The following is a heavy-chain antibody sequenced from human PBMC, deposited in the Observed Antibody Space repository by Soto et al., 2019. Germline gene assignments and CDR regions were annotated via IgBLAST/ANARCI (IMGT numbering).Heavy chain of an antibody. CDR2: ISAYNGNT. CDR3: ARIVVVPAAMTHAFDI. V-gene: IGHV1-18*01. J-gene: IGHJ3*02. D-gene: IGHD2-2*01. CDR1: GYTFTSYG. Sequence: QVQLVQSGAEVKKPGASVKVSCKASGYTFTSYGISWVRQAPGQGLEWMGWISAYNGNTNYAQKRQGRVTMTTDTSTSTADMELRSLRSDDTAVYYCARIVVVPAAMTHAFDIWGQGTMVTVSS.